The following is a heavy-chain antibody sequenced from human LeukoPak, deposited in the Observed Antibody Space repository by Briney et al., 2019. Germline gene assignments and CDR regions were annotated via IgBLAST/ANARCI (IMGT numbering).Heavy chain of an antibody. CDR3: ARGLYSSSWYSWAYYYYGMDV. J-gene: IGHJ6*02. V-gene: IGHV1-8*01. Sequence: GASVKVSCKASGYTFTSYDFNWVRQATGQRPEWMGWMSPNSGDTGYAQKFQGRVTMTRNTSISTAYMELSSLRSEDTAVYYCARGLYSSSWYSWAYYYYGMDVWGQGTTVTVSS. CDR2: MSPNSGDT. D-gene: IGHD6-13*01. CDR1: GYTFTSYD.